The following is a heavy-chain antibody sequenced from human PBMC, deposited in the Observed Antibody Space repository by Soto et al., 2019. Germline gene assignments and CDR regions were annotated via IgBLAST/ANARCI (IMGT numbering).Heavy chain of an antibody. CDR3: ARVGHVTNYGMAV. D-gene: IGHD1-26*01. CDR1: GGTFSSYP. Sequence: SVKVSCKASGGTFSSYPLNWVRQAPGQGLEWMGGIIPFFGTSNYAQKFQGRVTITADESTSTVYMDMRSLRSEDTAVYYCARVGHVTNYGMAVWGQGPTVPVS. V-gene: IGHV1-69*13. CDR2: IIPFFGTS. J-gene: IGHJ6*02.